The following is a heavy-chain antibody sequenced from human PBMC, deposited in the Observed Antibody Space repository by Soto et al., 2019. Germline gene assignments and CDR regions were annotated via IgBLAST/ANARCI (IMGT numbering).Heavy chain of an antibody. CDR2: VSGSSSYI. CDR3: ARDLRGHYGP. D-gene: IGHD4-17*01. Sequence: GVLIISCAGSGFTFRNFNMIWLRQAPGKGLEWVSSVSGSSSYIYYADSVKGRFTVSRDNANNLVFLQMNGLRPEDTAMYYCARDLRGHYGPWGQGTMVTVSS. CDR1: GFTFRNFN. J-gene: IGHJ3*01. V-gene: IGHV3-21*06.